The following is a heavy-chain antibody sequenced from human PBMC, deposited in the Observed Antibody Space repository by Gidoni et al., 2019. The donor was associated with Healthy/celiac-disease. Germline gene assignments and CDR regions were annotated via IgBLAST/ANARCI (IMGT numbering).Heavy chain of an antibody. J-gene: IGHJ4*02. V-gene: IGHV4-39*01. D-gene: IGHD3-22*01. CDR3: ARHFSDSYFDY. Sequence: QLQLQESGRGLVKPSETLSLTCTVAGGSISSSSYYWGLIRQPPGKGLEWIGSIYYSGSTYYNPSLKSRVTISVDTSKNQFSLKLSSVTAADTAVYYCARHFSDSYFDYWGQGTLVTVSS. CDR2: IYYSGST. CDR1: GGSISSSSYY.